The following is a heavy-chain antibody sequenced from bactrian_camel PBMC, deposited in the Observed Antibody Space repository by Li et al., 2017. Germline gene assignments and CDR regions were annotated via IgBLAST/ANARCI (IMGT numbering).Heavy chain of an antibody. J-gene: IGHJ6*01. CDR1: GYIYRSNC. CDR3: AAEAGRMRGRARNLLNGPDFSH. CDR2: ISTGTGAT. V-gene: IGHV3S40*01. Sequence: DVQLVESGGDSVQAEGSLRLSCAASGYIYRSNCMGWFHQAPGKGREAVATISTGTGATYYAATVEGRFTISQDRAKNTVYLQMDALKPEDSAMYYCAAEAGRMRGRARNLLNGPDFSHWGQGTQVTVS. D-gene: IGHD1*01.